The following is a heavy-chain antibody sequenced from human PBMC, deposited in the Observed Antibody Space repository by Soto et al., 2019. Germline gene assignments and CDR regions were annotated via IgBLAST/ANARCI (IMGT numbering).Heavy chain of an antibody. CDR1: GFSLSTSGVA. D-gene: IGHD2-8*01. J-gene: IGHJ4*02. V-gene: IGHV2-70*13. CDR3: ARSQGGMLYNSYFDF. Sequence: SGPTLVNPTQTLTLTCTFSGFSLSTSGVAVGWIRQPPGKALEWLAVIDWDGDRFYSASLKTRLSISKDTSKNEVVLTMTNMDPVDTATYFCARSQGGMLYNSYFDFWGQGTLVTVSS. CDR2: IDWDGDR.